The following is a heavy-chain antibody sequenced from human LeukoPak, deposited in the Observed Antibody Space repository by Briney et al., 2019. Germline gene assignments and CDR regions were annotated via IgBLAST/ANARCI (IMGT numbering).Heavy chain of an antibody. D-gene: IGHD1-26*01. Sequence: ASVKVSCKASGYTFTSYYMHWVRQAPGQGLEWMGIINPSGGSTSYAQKFQGRVTMTRDMSTSTAYMELSSLRSEDTAVYYCAICPRYSGSLVWFDPWGQGTLVTVSS. CDR1: GYTFTSYY. V-gene: IGHV1-46*01. CDR3: AICPRYSGSLVWFDP. J-gene: IGHJ5*02. CDR2: INPSGGST.